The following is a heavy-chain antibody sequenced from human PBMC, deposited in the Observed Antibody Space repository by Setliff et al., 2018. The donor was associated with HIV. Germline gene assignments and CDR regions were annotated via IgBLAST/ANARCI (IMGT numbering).Heavy chain of an antibody. V-gene: IGHV4-59*11. J-gene: IGHJ4*02. CDR3: AGGTLYYDYVWGTPFPFDY. D-gene: IGHD3-16*01. CDR2: IYYSGST. CDR1: GGSISSHF. Sequence: SETLSLTCTVSGGSISSHFWSWIRQPPGKGLEWIGSIYYSGSTNYNPSLKSRVTISVVTSKNQFSLKLSSVTAADTAVYYCAGGTLYYDYVWGTPFPFDYWGQGTLVTVS.